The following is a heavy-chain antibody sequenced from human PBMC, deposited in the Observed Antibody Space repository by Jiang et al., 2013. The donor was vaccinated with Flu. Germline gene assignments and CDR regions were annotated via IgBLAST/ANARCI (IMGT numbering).Heavy chain of an antibody. CDR1: GFTFSSHG. D-gene: IGHD1-26*01. CDR3: ARDKVGFTTSSYFDL. CDR2: IRYDGINK. Sequence: VQLVESGGGVVQPGGSLRLSCAASGFTFSSHGMHWVRRTPGKGLEWVALIRYDGINKYYIDSVKGRFTMSRDNSKNMLYLQMNSLRAEDTAVYYCARDKVGFTTSSYFDLWGQGTLVTVSS. J-gene: IGHJ4*02. V-gene: IGHV3-30*02.